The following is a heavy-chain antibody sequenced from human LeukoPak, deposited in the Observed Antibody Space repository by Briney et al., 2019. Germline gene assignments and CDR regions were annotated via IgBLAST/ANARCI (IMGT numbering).Heavy chain of an antibody. CDR1: GGSISSHY. J-gene: IGHJ4*02. CDR3: ASGSGYYRGYFDY. Sequence: PSETLSLTCTVSGGSISSHYWSWIRQPPGKGLEWIGYIYYSGSTNYNPSLKSRVTISVDTSKNQFSLKLSSVTAADTAVYYCASGSGYYRGYFDYWGQGTLVTVSS. V-gene: IGHV4-59*11. CDR2: IYYSGST. D-gene: IGHD3-22*01.